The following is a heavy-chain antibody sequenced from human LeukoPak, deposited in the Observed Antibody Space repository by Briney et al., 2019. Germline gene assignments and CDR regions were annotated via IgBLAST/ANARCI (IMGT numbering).Heavy chain of an antibody. D-gene: IGHD1-20*01. CDR3: ARQTRYNWNPDAFDI. CDR2: IYYSGST. V-gene: IGHV4-61*08. J-gene: IGHJ3*02. Sequence: SETLSLTCTVSGGSISSGGHYWSWIRQHPGKGLEWIGYIYYSGSTNYNPSLKSRVTISVDTSKNQFSLKLSSVTAADTAVYYCARQTRYNWNPDAFDIWGQGTMVTVSS. CDR1: GGSISSGGHY.